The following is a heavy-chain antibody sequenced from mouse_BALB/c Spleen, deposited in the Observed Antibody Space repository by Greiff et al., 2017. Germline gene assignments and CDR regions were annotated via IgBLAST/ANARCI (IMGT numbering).Heavy chain of an antibody. CDR3: ARSPNYYYGRAWFAY. CDR1: GFSLTSYG. Sequence: QVQLQQSGPGLVQPSQSLSITCTVSGFSLTSYGVHWVRQSPGKGLEWLGVIWSGGSTDYNAAFISRLSISKDNSKSQVFFKMNSLQANDTAIYYCARSPNYYYGRAWFAYWGQGTLVTVSA. J-gene: IGHJ3*01. CDR2: IWSGGST. V-gene: IGHV2-2*02. D-gene: IGHD1-1*01.